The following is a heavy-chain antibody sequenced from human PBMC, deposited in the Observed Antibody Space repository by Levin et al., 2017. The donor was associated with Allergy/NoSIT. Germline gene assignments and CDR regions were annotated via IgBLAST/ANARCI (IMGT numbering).Heavy chain of an antibody. V-gene: IGHV3-30*18. Sequence: SCAASGFTFSSYGMHWVRQAPGKGLEWVAVISYDGSNKYYADSVKGRFTISRDNSKNTLYLQMNSLRAEDTAVYYCAKDFVHHDYGDLEHGGYWGQGTLVTVSS. D-gene: IGHD4-17*01. CDR2: ISYDGSNK. CDR1: GFTFSSYG. J-gene: IGHJ4*02. CDR3: AKDFVHHDYGDLEHGGY.